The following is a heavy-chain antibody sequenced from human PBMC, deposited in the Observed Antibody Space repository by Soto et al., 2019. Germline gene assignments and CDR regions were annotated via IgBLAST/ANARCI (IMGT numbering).Heavy chain of an antibody. D-gene: IGHD6-13*01. CDR2: IYYSGST. V-gene: IGHV4-59*08. CDR3: ARSDYSSSWYEAFDP. CDR1: GGSISSYY. J-gene: IGHJ5*02. Sequence: PSETLSLTCTVSGGSISSYYWSGIRQHPGKGLEWIGYIYYSGSTNYNPSLKSRVTISVDTSKNQFSLKLSSVTAADTAVYYCARSDYSSSWYEAFDPWGQGTLVTVSS.